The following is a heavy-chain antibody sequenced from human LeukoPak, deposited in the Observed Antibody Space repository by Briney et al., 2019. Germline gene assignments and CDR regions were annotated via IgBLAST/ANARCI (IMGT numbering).Heavy chain of an antibody. CDR1: GGSISSYY. CDR2: IYTSGST. CDR3: ARDKRYGDYDGPYYFDY. J-gene: IGHJ4*02. D-gene: IGHD4-17*01. V-gene: IGHV4-4*07. Sequence: SETLSLTCTVSGGSISSYYWSWVRQPAGKGLEWIGRIYTSGSTNYNPSLKSRVTMSVDTSKNQFSLKLRSVTAADTAVYYCARDKRYGDYDGPYYFDYWGQGTLVTVSS.